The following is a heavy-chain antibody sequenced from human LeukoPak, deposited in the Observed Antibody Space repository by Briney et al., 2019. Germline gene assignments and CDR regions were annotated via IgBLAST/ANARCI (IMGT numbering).Heavy chain of an antibody. CDR1: GFTFSIYG. V-gene: IGHV3-30*02. J-gene: IGHJ5*02. D-gene: IGHD3-10*01. CDR3: ARGLYGSGTCWFDP. CDR2: IRSDGTKT. Sequence: GGSLRLSCAASGFTFSIYGMHWVRQAPGEGLEWVTFIRSDGTKTHYADSVKGRFTISRDNAKNSLYLQMNSLRAEDTAVYYCARGLYGSGTCWFDPWGQGTLVTVSS.